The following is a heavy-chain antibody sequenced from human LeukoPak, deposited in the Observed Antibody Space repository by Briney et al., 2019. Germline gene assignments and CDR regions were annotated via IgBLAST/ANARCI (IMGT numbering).Heavy chain of an antibody. CDR2: INHSGST. V-gene: IGHV4-34*01. D-gene: IGHD6-19*01. Sequence: SETLSLTCAAYGGSFSGYYWSWIRQPPGKGLEWIGEINHSGSTNYNPSLKSRVTISVDTSKNQFSLKLSSVTAADTAVYYCARGGQWLVYDYWGQGTLVTVSS. J-gene: IGHJ4*02. CDR3: ARGGQWLVYDY. CDR1: GGSFSGYY.